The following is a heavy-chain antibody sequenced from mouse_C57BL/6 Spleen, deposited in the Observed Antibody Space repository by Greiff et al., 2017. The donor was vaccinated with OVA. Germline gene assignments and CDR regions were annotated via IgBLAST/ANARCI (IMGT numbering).Heavy chain of an antibody. J-gene: IGHJ1*03. Sequence: QVQLQQSGAELARPGASVKMSCKASGYTFTSYTMHWVKQRPGQGLEWIGYINPSSGYTKYNQKFKDKATLTADKSSSTAYMQLSSLTSEDSAVYYCARGGAYYGYDGDWYFDVWGTGTTVTVSS. CDR1: GYTFTSYT. D-gene: IGHD2-2*01. CDR2: INPSSGYT. V-gene: IGHV1-4*01. CDR3: ARGGAYYGYDGDWYFDV.